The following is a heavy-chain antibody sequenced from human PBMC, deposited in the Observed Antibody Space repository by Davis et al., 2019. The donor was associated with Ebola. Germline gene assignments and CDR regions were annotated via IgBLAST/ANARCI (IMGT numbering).Heavy chain of an antibody. D-gene: IGHD1-26*01. CDR2: LKSKTDGGTT. V-gene: IGHV3-15*01. Sequence: SCAASGTTISNAWMSWVRPAPGKGLAWVGRLKSKTDGGTTDYAAPVKGRFTISRDDSKNTLYLQMNSLKTEDAAVYYCTTLGATVDYWGQGTLVTVSS. CDR1: GTTISNAW. J-gene: IGHJ4*02. CDR3: TTLGATVDY.